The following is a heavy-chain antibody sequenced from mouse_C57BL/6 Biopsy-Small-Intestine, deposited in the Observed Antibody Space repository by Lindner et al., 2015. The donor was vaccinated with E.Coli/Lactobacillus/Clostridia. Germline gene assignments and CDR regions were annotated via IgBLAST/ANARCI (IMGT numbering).Heavy chain of an antibody. D-gene: IGHD2-3*01. CDR1: GFTFSSYA. Sequence: VQLQESGGGLMKPGGSLKLSCAASGFTFSSYAMSWVRQTPEKRLEWVAAISPNGGSTYYPDTVRDRFTISRDNAKNTLYLQMSSLRSEDTALYYCARHDGYYAWFAYWGQGTLVTVSA. CDR2: ISPNGGST. J-gene: IGHJ3*01. CDR3: ARHDGYYAWFAY. V-gene: IGHV5-6-2*01.